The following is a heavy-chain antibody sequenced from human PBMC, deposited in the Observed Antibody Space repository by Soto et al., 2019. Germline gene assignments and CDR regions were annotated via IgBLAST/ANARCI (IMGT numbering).Heavy chain of an antibody. V-gene: IGHV4-4*02. CDR3: ASGEEAVSGEDVLDI. D-gene: IGHD6-19*01. J-gene: IGHJ3*02. Sequence: QVQLQESGPGLVKPSGTLSLTCAVSGGSISSSNWWSWVRQPPGKGLEWIGEIYHSGSSNYNPSLKSHVTISVDNSKIQFCMKQSAVTVADSDLSYCASGEEAVSGEDVLDIWGQGTMVTVSS. CDR1: GGSISSSNW. CDR2: IYHSGSS.